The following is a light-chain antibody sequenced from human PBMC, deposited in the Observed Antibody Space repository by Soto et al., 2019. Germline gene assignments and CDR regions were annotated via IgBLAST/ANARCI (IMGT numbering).Light chain of an antibody. CDR2: EVS. J-gene: IGKJ5*01. V-gene: IGKV2-24*01. CDR3: MQVVHFLLVFT. Sequence: VMTQTPLSSAVTLGQPASISCRSSHSLVHSDGNTYVSWLQQRPGQPPKLLIYEVSKRFSGVPDRFSGSGSGTDFTLKIRRVEPEDVGFYYCMQVVHFLLVFTFGHGTRLEIK. CDR1: HSLVHSDGNTY.